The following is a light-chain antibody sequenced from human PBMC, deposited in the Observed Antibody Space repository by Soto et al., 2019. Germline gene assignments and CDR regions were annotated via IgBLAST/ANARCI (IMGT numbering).Light chain of an antibody. CDR2: GAS. CDR1: QSVSSS. CDR3: QQYDNWLGT. Sequence: EIVMTQSPATLSVSPGERATLSCRASQSVSSSLAWYQQTPGQAPRLLIFGASTSATGIPARFSGSGSGTEFTLTISSLQSEDFAVYYCQQYDNWLGTFGQGTKVDIK. J-gene: IGKJ1*01. V-gene: IGKV3D-15*01.